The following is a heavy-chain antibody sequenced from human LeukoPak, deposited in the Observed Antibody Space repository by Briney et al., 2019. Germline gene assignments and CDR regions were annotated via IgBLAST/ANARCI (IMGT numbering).Heavy chain of an antibody. CDR3: ARAGNSGSYNWFDP. CDR1: GGSISSSSYY. Sequence: SETLSLTCTVSGGSISSSSYYWGWIRQPPGKGLEWIGSIYYSGSTYYNPSLKSRVTISVDTSKNQFSLKLSSVTAADTAVYYCARAGNSGSYNWFDPWGQGTLVTVSS. CDR2: IYYSGST. J-gene: IGHJ5*02. D-gene: IGHD1-26*01. V-gene: IGHV4-39*07.